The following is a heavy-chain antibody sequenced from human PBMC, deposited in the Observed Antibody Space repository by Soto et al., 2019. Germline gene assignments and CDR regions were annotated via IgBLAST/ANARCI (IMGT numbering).Heavy chain of an antibody. CDR2: IYPGNSDT. J-gene: IGHJ4*02. D-gene: IGHD2-15*01. CDR3: RRQRYCRRGRCDAGD. V-gene: IGHV5-51*01. Sequence: GESLKISCKGSGYNFANYWIGWVRQMPGKGLEWMGIIYPGNSDTRYSPSFQGQVTISADTSISPAYLEWSSLKASDTAIYYCRRQRYCRRGRCDAGDWGKAAQVTVS. CDR1: GYNFANYW.